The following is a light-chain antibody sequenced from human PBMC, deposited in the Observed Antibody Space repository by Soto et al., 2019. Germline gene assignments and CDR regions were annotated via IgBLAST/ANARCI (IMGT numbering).Light chain of an antibody. CDR1: SSDIGGYNS. J-gene: IGLJ3*02. V-gene: IGLV2-8*01. Sequence: QSALTQPPSASGSPGQSVTISCTGTSSDIGGYNSVSWYQQHPGKAPKLMIYEVNKRPLGVPERFSGSKSGNTASLTISGLQAEDEADYYCSSYTTSSTHWVFGGGTKLTVL. CDR2: EVN. CDR3: SSYTTSSTHWV.